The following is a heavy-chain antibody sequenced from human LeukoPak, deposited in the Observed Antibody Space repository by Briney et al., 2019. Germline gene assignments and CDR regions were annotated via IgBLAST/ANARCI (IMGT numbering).Heavy chain of an antibody. V-gene: IGHV1-46*01. Sequence: GASVKVSCKASGYTFTSYDINWVRQATGQGLEWMGIINPSGGSTSYAQKFQGRVTMTRDMSTSTVYMELSSLRSEDTAVYYCARDVASPPQYSSGWYYFDYWGQGTLVTVSS. D-gene: IGHD6-19*01. CDR3: ARDVASPPQYSSGWYYFDY. CDR2: INPSGGST. J-gene: IGHJ4*02. CDR1: GYTFTSYD.